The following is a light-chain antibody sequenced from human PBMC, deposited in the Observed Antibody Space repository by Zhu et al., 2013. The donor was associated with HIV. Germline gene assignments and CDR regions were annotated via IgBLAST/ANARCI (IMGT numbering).Light chain of an antibody. CDR1: QNIGYN. V-gene: IGKV3-20*01. CDR3: LKYGDSPYT. J-gene: IGKJ2*01. CDR2: GAS. Sequence: MTQSPDTLSVSPGNRATLSCRASQNIGYNLAWFQQTPGQAPRLLIYGASSRATDIPDRFSGSGSGTDFTLTISRVEPEDFAVYYCLKYGDSPYTFGQGTRLEIK.